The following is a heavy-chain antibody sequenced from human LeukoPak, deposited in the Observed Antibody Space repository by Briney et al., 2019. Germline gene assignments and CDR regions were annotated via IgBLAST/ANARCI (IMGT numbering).Heavy chain of an antibody. D-gene: IGHD3-3*01. CDR1: GSTFSSYG. J-gene: IGHJ6*02. Sequence: GRSLRLSCAASGSTFSSYGMHWVRQAPGKGLEWVAVIWYDGSNKYYADSVKGRFTISRDNSKNTLYLQMNSLRAEDTAVYYCARDLRSYDFWSGYRPYYYYGMDVWGQGTTVTVSS. V-gene: IGHV3-33*01. CDR3: ARDLRSYDFWSGYRPYYYYGMDV. CDR2: IWYDGSNK.